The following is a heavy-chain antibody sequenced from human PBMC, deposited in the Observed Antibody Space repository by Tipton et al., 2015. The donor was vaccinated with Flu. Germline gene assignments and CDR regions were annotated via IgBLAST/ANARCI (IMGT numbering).Heavy chain of an antibody. D-gene: IGHD4-11*01. Sequence: TLSLTCNVSGASISGGNYYWSWIRQPAGKGLEWIGRVHSSGTAQYNPSLKSRVTISVDISKNQFSLKVNSVTAADTAVYYCARRDYSNYVSEPKNWFDPWGQGTLVTVSS. CDR3: ARRDYSNYVSEPKNWFDP. CDR1: GASISGGNYY. J-gene: IGHJ5*02. V-gene: IGHV4-61*02. CDR2: VHSSGTA.